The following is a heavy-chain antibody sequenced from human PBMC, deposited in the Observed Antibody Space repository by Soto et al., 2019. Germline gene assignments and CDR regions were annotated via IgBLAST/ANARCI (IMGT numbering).Heavy chain of an antibody. Sequence: GESLKISCKGSGYSFTSYWIGWVRQMPGKGLEWMGIIYPGDSDTRYSPSFQGQVTISADKSISTAHLQWSSLKASDTAMYYCARQVAGNFEDYYYGMDVWGQGTTVTVSS. V-gene: IGHV5-51*01. CDR2: IYPGDSDT. CDR1: GYSFTSYW. J-gene: IGHJ6*02. D-gene: IGHD6-19*01. CDR3: ARQVAGNFEDYYYGMDV.